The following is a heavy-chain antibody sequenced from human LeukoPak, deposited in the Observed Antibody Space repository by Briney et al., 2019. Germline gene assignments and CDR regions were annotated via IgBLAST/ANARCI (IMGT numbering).Heavy chain of an antibody. CDR2: IYYSGST. J-gene: IGHJ5*02. Sequence: SETLSLTCTVSGGSISSSSYYWGWIRQPPGKGLEWIGTIYYSGSTYYNPSLNSRVTISIDTSKNQFSLKLSSVTAADTAVYYCARDRLWFGRPTGWFDPWGQGTRVIVSS. D-gene: IGHD3-10*01. CDR1: GGSISSSSYY. CDR3: ARDRLWFGRPTGWFDP. V-gene: IGHV4-39*07.